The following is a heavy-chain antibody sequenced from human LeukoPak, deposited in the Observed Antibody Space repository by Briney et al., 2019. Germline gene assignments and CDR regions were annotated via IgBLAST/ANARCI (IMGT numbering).Heavy chain of an antibody. CDR3: ARLYYDSSGYYYDY. D-gene: IGHD3-22*01. CDR2: IYYSGST. Sequence: PPETLSLTCTVSGGSISSYYWSWIRQPPGKGLEWIGYIYYSGSTNCNPSLKSRVTISVDTSKNQFSLKLSSVTAADTAVYYCARLYYDSSGYYYDYWGQGTLVTVSS. V-gene: IGHV4-59*08. CDR1: GGSISSYY. J-gene: IGHJ4*02.